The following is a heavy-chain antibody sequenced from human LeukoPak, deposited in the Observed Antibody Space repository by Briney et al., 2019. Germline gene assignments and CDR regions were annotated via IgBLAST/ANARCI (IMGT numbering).Heavy chain of an antibody. D-gene: IGHD4-17*01. V-gene: IGHV3-7*01. CDR3: ARARRDGDLHYFDY. CDR2: IKQDGSEK. Sequence: PGGSLRLSCAASGFTFSSYWMHWVRQAPGKGLEWVANIKQDGSEKYYVDSVKGRFTISRDNAKNSLYLQMNSLRAEDTAVYYCARARRDGDLHYFDYWGQGTLVTVSS. J-gene: IGHJ4*02. CDR1: GFTFSSYW.